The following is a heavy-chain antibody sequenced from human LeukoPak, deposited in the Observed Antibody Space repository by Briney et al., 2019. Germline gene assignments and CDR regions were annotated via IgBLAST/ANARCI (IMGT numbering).Heavy chain of an antibody. J-gene: IGHJ4*02. CDR3: ARESSVAVVPAAIVY. CDR2: ISVYNGNT. V-gene: IGHV1-18*01. Sequence: ASVTVSCKASGYTFSNYGISWLRQAPGQGLEWMGWISVYNGNTNYAQKFQGRVTMTTDRSTNTASMELRSLRSDDTAVYYCARESSVAVVPAAIVYWGQGTLVTVSS. D-gene: IGHD2-2*02. CDR1: GYTFSNYG.